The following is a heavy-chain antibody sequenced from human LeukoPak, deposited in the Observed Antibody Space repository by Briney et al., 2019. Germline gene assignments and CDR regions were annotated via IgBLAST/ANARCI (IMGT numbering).Heavy chain of an antibody. Sequence: PGGSLRLSCAASGFTFSNYAMSWVRQAPGKGLEWVSAISGSGGSTYYADSVKGRFTISRDNSKNTLYLQMNSLRAEDTAVYYCAKDRITMIVVAPDAFDIWGQGTMVTVSS. V-gene: IGHV3-23*01. J-gene: IGHJ3*02. CDR2: ISGSGGST. CDR1: GFTFSNYA. D-gene: IGHD3-22*01. CDR3: AKDRITMIVVAPDAFDI.